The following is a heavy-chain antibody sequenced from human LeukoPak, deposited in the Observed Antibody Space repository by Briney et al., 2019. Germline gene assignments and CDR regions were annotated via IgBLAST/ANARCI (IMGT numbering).Heavy chain of an antibody. CDR2: IGSSSSYI. Sequence: GGSLRLSCAASGFTFSSYSMNWVRQAPGKGLEWVSSIGSSSSYIYYADSVKGRFTISRDNAKNSLYLQMNSLRAEDTAVYYCASFGYSSSWYSDAFDIWGQGTMVTVSS. CDR1: GFTFSSYS. CDR3: ASFGYSSSWYSDAFDI. J-gene: IGHJ3*02. D-gene: IGHD6-13*01. V-gene: IGHV3-21*01.